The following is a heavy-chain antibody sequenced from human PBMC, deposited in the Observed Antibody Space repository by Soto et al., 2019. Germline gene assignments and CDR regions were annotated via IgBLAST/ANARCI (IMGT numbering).Heavy chain of an antibody. Sequence: QPPGKGLEWIGGVSHRGITYYNASLRSRLTMSLDTSRNQISLRMTSVTAADTAVYYCAARSLSSAWSSESWSQGTLVTVS. CDR2: VSHRGIT. CDR3: AARSLSSAWSSES. V-gene: IGHV4-39*01. D-gene: IGHD6-19*01. J-gene: IGHJ5*02.